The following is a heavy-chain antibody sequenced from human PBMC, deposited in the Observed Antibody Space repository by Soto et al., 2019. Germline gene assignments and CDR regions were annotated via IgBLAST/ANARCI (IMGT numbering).Heavy chain of an antibody. Sequence: LRLSCAASGFTFSNAWMSWVRQAPGKGLEWVGRIKSKTDGGTTDYAAPVKGRFTISRDDSKNTLYLQMNSLKTEDTAMYYCARHVAGGASVGAFDIWGQGTMVTVSS. CDR3: ARHVAGGASVGAFDI. CDR2: IKSKTDGGTT. CDR1: GFTFSNAW. V-gene: IGHV3-15*01. D-gene: IGHD2-21*01. J-gene: IGHJ3*02.